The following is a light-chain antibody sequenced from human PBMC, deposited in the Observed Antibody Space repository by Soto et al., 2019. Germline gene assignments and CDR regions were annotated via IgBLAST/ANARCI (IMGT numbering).Light chain of an antibody. CDR3: QSYDSSNQV. V-gene: IGLV6-57*04. J-gene: IGLJ3*02. CDR2: EDN. Sequence: NFMLTQQHSVSESPGKTVTISCTLSSGSIASSYVQWYQQRPGSAPTTVIYEDNRRPSGVPYRFSGSIDSSSNSASLTISGLKTEDEADYYCQSYDSSNQVFGGGTKLTVL. CDR1: SGSIASSY.